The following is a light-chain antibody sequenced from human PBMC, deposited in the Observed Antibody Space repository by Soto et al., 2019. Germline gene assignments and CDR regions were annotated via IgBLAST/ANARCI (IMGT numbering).Light chain of an antibody. Sequence: IVMTQSPDSLAVSLGERATINCKSSQSALYSSNNKNYLAWYRQKPGQPPKLLIYWASIRESGVPDLISGSGSGTDFTLTISSLQAEDVAIYYCQQYYSTPPYTFGQGTKLEIK. J-gene: IGKJ2*01. CDR1: QSALYSSNNKNY. CDR2: WAS. CDR3: QQYYSTPPYT. V-gene: IGKV4-1*01.